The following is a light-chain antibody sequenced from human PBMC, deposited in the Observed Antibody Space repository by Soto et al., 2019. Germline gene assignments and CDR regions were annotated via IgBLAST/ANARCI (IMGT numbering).Light chain of an antibody. CDR3: LQYGGSPRT. CDR2: GAS. Sequence: SELTQSPGTLSLSPGERATLSCRASQRVSSNYLACYQQKSGQAPRLLIYGASTRTTDIPDRFSCSGSGTDVYLSVSRLEPDDIAVYYCLQYGGSPRTFGQGTKVEIK. CDR1: QRVSSNY. J-gene: IGKJ1*01. V-gene: IGKV3-20*01.